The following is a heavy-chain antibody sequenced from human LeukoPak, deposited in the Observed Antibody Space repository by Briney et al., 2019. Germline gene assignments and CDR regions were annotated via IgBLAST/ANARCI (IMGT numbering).Heavy chain of an antibody. CDR2: IWYDGSKK. V-gene: IGHV3-33*01. CDR3: ARASFWFDYSGYYFDY. J-gene: IGHJ4*02. D-gene: IGHD2-15*01. CDR1: GLTFSSTG. Sequence: SGGSLRLSCVVSGLTFSSTGFHWVRQAPGKGLEWVGVIWYDGSKKYYADSVKGRFTISRDNSKNTVFLQMNSLGAEDAAVYYCARASFWFDYSGYYFDYWGQGTLVTVSS.